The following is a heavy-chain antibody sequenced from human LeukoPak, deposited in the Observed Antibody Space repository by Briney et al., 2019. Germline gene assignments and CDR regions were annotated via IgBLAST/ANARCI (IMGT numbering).Heavy chain of an antibody. CDR1: GFTFTSYS. CDR3: AKGGKGDVTPFDY. CDR2: ISGGGGST. Sequence: GGSLRLSCAASGFTFTSYSMNWVRQAPGKGLEWVSTISGGGGSTYYADSVKGRFTISRDNSKNTLDLQVNSLRAEDTAVYYCAKGGKGDVTPFDYWGQGTLVTVSS. J-gene: IGHJ4*02. D-gene: IGHD3-16*01. V-gene: IGHV3-23*01.